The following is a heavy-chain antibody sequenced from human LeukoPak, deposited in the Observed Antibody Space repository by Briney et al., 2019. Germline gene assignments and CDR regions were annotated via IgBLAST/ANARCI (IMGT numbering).Heavy chain of an antibody. V-gene: IGHV1-18*01. J-gene: IGHJ4*02. CDR3: ASRSLFSGEPYYFDY. D-gene: IGHD3-10*02. Sequence: ASVKVSCKASGYTFTSYGISWVRQAPGQGLEWMGWISTYNGNTNYAQKLQDRVTMATDTSTSTAYMELRSLKSDDTAVYYCASRSLFSGEPYYFDYWGQGTLVTVSS. CDR1: GYTFTSYG. CDR2: ISTYNGNT.